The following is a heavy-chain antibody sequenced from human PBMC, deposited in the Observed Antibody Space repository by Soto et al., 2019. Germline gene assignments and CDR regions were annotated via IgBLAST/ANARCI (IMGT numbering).Heavy chain of an antibody. J-gene: IGHJ4*02. CDR1: AFTFTSYG. D-gene: IGHD4-17*01. Sequence: VQLLESGGGLVQPGGSLRLSCAASAFTFTSYGMSWVRQAPGKGLEWVSGISGSGGSTYYPDSVKGRFTISRDNSKNTLYLQMNSLRAEDTAVYYCAKGSTMTILPYYFDYWGQGTLVTVSS. CDR2: ISGSGGST. CDR3: AKGSTMTILPYYFDY. V-gene: IGHV3-23*01.